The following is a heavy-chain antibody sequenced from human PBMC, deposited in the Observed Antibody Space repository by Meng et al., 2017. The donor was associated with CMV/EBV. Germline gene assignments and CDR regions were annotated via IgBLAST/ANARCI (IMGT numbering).Heavy chain of an antibody. CDR2: IIPIFGTA. CDR3: ARTVVVPAAPEGWFDP. V-gene: IGHV1-69*05. D-gene: IGHD2-2*01. Sequence: SVTVSCKASGGTFSSYAISWVRQAPGQGLEWMGGIIPIFGTANYAQKFQGRVTLTTDESTSTAYMELSSLRSEDTAVYYCARTVVVPAAPEGWFDPWGQGTLVTVSS. J-gene: IGHJ5*02. CDR1: GGTFSSYA.